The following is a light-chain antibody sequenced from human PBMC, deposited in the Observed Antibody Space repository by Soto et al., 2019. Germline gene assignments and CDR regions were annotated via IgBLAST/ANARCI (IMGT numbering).Light chain of an antibody. CDR3: QQYGNSRWT. CDR2: GAS. V-gene: IGKV3-20*01. CDR1: QSVSSNY. Sequence: EIVLTQSPGTLSLSPGEGATLSCRASQSVSSNYLAWYQQKPGQAPRLLIYGASSRATGIPDRFSGSGSGTDFTLTIRRLEPEDFSVYYCQQYGNSRWTFGQGPKVEIK. J-gene: IGKJ1*01.